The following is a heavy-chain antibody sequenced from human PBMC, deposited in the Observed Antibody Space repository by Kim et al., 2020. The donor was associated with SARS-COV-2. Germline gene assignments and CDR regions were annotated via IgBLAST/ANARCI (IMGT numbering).Heavy chain of an antibody. V-gene: IGHV3-30*01. Sequence: EAVTGRVTISRDDSKNAVDLQMNSLRPEDTAVYYCARDQEPRRNYYNGMGVWGQGTTVTVSS. D-gene: IGHD1-1*01. CDR3: ARDQEPRRNYYNGMGV. J-gene: IGHJ6*02.